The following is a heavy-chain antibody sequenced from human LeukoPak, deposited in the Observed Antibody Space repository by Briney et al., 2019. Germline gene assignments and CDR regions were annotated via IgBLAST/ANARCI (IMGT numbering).Heavy chain of an antibody. CDR3: TRGPRFSRTKIQLWPPGAFDI. V-gene: IGHV4-59*08. Sequence: PSETLSLTCTVSGVSISSYYWSWIRQPPGKGLEWIGYIYYSGSTNYNPSLKSRVTISVDTSKNQFSLKLSSVTAADTAVYYCTRGPRFSRTKIQLWPPGAFDIWGQGTMVTVSS. J-gene: IGHJ3*02. CDR2: IYYSGST. D-gene: IGHD5-18*01. CDR1: GVSISSYY.